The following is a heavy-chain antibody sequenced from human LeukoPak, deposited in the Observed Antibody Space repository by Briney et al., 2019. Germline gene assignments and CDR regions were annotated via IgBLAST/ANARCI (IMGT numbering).Heavy chain of an antibody. CDR2: ISGDGGST. CDR1: GFTFTSYN. Sequence: PGGSLRLSCAASGFTFTSYNRNWVRQAPGKGLEWVSLISGDGGSTYYADSVKGRFTISRDNSKNSLYLQMNSLRTEDTALYYCAKDMWRFGELDYDYWGQGTLVTVSS. D-gene: IGHD3-10*01. V-gene: IGHV3-43*02. J-gene: IGHJ4*02. CDR3: AKDMWRFGELDYDY.